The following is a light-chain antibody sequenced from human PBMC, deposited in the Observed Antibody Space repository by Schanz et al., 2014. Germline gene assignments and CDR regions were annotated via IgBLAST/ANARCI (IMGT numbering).Light chain of an antibody. CDR3: SSYTSSSTQV. J-gene: IGLJ3*02. CDR2: EVS. Sequence: QSALTQPPSASGSPGQSVTISCTGTSSDVGGYNYVSWYQQHPGKAPKLMISEVSKRPSGISNRFSGSKSGNTASLTISGLQAEDEADYYCSSYTSSSTQVFGGGTKVTVL. V-gene: IGLV2-14*01. CDR1: SSDVGGYNY.